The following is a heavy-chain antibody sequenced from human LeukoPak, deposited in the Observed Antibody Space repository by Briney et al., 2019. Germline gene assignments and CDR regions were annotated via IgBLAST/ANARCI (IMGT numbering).Heavy chain of an antibody. CDR3: TRNPDGRNWFDP. CDR2: INGEESST. D-gene: IGHD1-14*01. J-gene: IGHJ5*02. CDR1: GFTFRNHW. Sequence: PGGSLRLSCAASGFTFRNHWMHWVRQAPGKGLWWGSHINGEESSTSYADSVKSRFTNSRDNAKNTLYLQMNSLRADDTAMYYCTRNPDGRNWFDPWGQGTLVTVSS. V-gene: IGHV3-74*01.